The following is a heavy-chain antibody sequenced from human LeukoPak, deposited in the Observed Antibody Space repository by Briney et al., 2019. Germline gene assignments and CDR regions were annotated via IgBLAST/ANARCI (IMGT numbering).Heavy chain of an antibody. V-gene: IGHV1-2*02. Sequence: GASVNVSCKASGYTFTGYYMHWVRQAPGKGLEWMGWIKPNSGGTNYAQKFQGRVTMTRDTSISTAYMELSRLRSDDTAVYYCARDTDYGDYPDYWGQGTLVTVSS. D-gene: IGHD4-17*01. CDR3: ARDTDYGDYPDY. CDR2: IKPNSGGT. J-gene: IGHJ4*02. CDR1: GYTFTGYY.